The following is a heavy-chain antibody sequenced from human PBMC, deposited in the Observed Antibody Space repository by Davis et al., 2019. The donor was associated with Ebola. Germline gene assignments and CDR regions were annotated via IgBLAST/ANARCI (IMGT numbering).Heavy chain of an antibody. CDR2: MNPNSGNT. V-gene: IGHV1-8*01. D-gene: IGHD4-11*01. Sequence: SVPVSCQASGYAFTSSDINWVRQAPEQGLEWMGWMNPNSGNTGYAQKFQGRVTMTRNTSISTAYMELSSLRSEDTAVYYCAREFNYGRVYYYYGMDVWGQGTTVTVSS. J-gene: IGHJ6*02. CDR3: AREFNYGRVYYYYGMDV. CDR1: GYAFTSSD.